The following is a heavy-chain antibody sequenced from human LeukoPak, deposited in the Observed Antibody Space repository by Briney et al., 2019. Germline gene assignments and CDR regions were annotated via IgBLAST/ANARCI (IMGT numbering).Heavy chain of an antibody. CDR1: GFTFRSYA. CDR3: AKGSGSGWYGWLDP. Sequence: GGSLRLSCAVSGFTFRSYAMNWVRQAPGKGLEWVSVITDSGTNTYYGDSVKGRFTVSRDNSKNTLYLQMNSLRAEDTAVYYCAKGSGSGWYGWLDPWGQGTLVTVS. CDR2: ITDSGTNT. D-gene: IGHD6-19*01. V-gene: IGHV3-23*01. J-gene: IGHJ5*02.